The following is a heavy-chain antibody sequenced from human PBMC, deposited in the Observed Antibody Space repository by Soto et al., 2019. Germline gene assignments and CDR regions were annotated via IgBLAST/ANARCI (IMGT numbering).Heavy chain of an antibody. CDR1: GYTFTSYY. Sequence: QVQLVQSGAEVKKPGASVKVSCKASGYTFTSYYMHWVRQAPGQGLEWMGMINPSGGSTSYAQKFQSRVTMTRDTSTSTVYMELSSLRSEDTAVYYCARSGAVEFGMGYSYYYGLDVWGQGTTVTVSS. V-gene: IGHV1-46*01. J-gene: IGHJ6*02. CDR2: INPSGGST. CDR3: ARSGAVEFGMGYSYYYGLDV. D-gene: IGHD3-16*01.